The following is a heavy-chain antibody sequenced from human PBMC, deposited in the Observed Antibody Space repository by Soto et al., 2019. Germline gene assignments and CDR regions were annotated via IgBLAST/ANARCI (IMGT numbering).Heavy chain of an antibody. CDR2: INHNTNT. J-gene: IGHJ5*02. D-gene: IGHD2-15*01. V-gene: IGHV4-34*01. CDR1: GGSFSDTY. Sequence: QVHLQQWGAGLLKPSETLSLTCAVYGGSFSDTYWNWFRQPPGKGLEWIGEINHNTNTIYNPSLTSRVTISVDPSKHLFSLRLPSVAAADTAVYYCARGVRLFRGSFDPWGQGTLVTVSS. CDR3: ARGVRLFRGSFDP.